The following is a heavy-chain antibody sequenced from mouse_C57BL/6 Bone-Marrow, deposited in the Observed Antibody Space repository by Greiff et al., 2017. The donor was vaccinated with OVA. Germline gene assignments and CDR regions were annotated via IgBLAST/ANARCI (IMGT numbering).Heavy chain of an antibody. CDR2: IDPEDGDT. Sequence: EVKLQESGAELVRPGASVKLSCTASGFNIKDYYMHWVTQRPEQGLEWIGRIDPEDGDTEFAPKFQGKATMTADTSSNTAYLQLSSLTSEDTAVYYCTSYYYGSSWFAYWGQGTLVTVSA. CDR3: TSYYYGSSWFAY. J-gene: IGHJ3*01. D-gene: IGHD1-1*01. CDR1: GFNIKDYY. V-gene: IGHV14-1*01.